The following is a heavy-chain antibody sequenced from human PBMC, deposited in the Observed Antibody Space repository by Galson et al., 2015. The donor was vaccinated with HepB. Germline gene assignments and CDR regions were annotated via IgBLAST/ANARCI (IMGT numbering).Heavy chain of an antibody. Sequence: SLRLSCAASGFTFSSYSMNWVRQAPGKGLEWVSSISSSSSYIYYADSVKGRFTISRDNAKNSLYLQMNSLRAEDTAVYYCARDLVGRGETYYYYYGLDVWGQGTTVTVSS. D-gene: IGHD3-16*01. CDR1: GFTFSSYS. V-gene: IGHV3-21*01. J-gene: IGHJ6*02. CDR2: ISSSSSYI. CDR3: ARDLVGRGETYYYYYGLDV.